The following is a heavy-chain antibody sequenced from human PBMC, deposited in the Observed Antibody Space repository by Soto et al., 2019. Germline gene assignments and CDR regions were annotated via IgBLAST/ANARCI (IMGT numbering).Heavy chain of an antibody. CDR3: ARAFSGSYPNFDY. V-gene: IGHV3-30*09. CDR1: GFIFRSYA. Sequence: PRGSLRLSCLASGFIFRSYAMHWVRQAPGKGLEWVAVITYDGANGYYADSVRGRFAISRDNSKSTLFLQMNSLRPEDTAVYYCARAFSGSYPNFDYWGQGTLVTVS. J-gene: IGHJ4*02. D-gene: IGHD1-26*01. CDR2: ITYDGANG.